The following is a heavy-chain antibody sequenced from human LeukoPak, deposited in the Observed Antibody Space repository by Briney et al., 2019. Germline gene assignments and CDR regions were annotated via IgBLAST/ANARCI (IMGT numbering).Heavy chain of an antibody. CDR1: GGSFSGYY. D-gene: IGHD3-10*01. Sequence: PSETLSLTCAVYGGSFSGYYWSWILQPPGKGLEWIGEINHSGSTNYNPSLKSRVTISVDTSKNQFSLKLSSVTAADTAVYYCARCTRITMVRGVIITGIYYFDYWGQGTLVTVSS. CDR3: ARCTRITMVRGVIITGIYYFDY. CDR2: INHSGST. V-gene: IGHV4-34*01. J-gene: IGHJ4*02.